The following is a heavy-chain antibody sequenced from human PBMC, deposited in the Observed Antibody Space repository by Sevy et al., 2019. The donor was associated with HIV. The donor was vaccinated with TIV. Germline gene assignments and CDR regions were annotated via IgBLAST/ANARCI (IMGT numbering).Heavy chain of an antibody. J-gene: IGHJ5*02. D-gene: IGHD3-22*01. CDR2: ISYDGSNK. Sequence: GGSLRLSCAASGFTFSSYAMHWVRQAPGKGLEWVAVISYDGSNKYYAYSVKGRFTISRDNSKNTLYLQMNSLRAEDTAVYYCARERKLYYYDTWGQGTLVTVSS. V-gene: IGHV3-30-3*01. CDR1: GFTFSSYA. CDR3: ARERKLYYYDT.